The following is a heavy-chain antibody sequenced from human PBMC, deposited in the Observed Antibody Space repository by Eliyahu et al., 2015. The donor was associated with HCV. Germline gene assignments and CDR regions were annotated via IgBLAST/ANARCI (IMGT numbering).Heavy chain of an antibody. CDR3: SAASPRPSTMRWYFDL. V-gene: IGHV1-58*01. J-gene: IGHJ2*01. CDR2: IVVGSGNT. Sequence: VRQARGQRLEWIGWIVVGSGNTNYAQKFQERVTITRDMSTSTAYMELSSLRSEDTAVYYFSAASPRPSTMRWYFDLWGRGTLVTVSS. D-gene: IGHD2-2*01.